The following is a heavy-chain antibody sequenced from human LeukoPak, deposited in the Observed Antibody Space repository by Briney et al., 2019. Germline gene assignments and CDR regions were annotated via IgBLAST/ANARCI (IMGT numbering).Heavy chain of an antibody. Sequence: ASVKVSCKAPGYTFTSYAMHWVRQAPGQRLEWMGWINAGNGNTKYSQKFQGRVTITRDTSASTAYMELSSLRSEDTAVYYCARTGGYYEAFDIWGQGTMVTVSS. V-gene: IGHV1-3*01. D-gene: IGHD3-22*01. CDR3: ARTGGYYEAFDI. J-gene: IGHJ3*02. CDR1: GYTFTSYA. CDR2: INAGNGNT.